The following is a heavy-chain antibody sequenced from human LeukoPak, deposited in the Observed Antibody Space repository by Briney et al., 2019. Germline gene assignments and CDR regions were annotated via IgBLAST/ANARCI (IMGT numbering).Heavy chain of an antibody. CDR2: INPSGGST. V-gene: IGHV1-46*01. J-gene: IGHJ5*02. D-gene: IGHD5-24*01. CDR1: GYTFTGYY. CDR3: AILGDGYNFLGSRFDP. Sequence: ASVKVSCKASGYTFTGYYMHWVRQAPGQGLEWMGIINPSGGSTSYAQKFQGRVTMTRDMSTSTVYMELSSLRSEDTAVYYCAILGDGYNFLGSRFDPWGQGTLVTVSS.